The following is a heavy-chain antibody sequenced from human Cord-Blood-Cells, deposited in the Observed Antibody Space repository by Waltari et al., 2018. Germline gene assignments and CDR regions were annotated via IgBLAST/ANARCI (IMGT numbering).Heavy chain of an antibody. V-gene: IGHV4-59*01. Sequence: ETLSLTCTGSGGSIRSYYWSWIRQPPGKGLEWSGYIYYSGSANCNTSVKRRVTTSVDTPKNQFSLKLSSVTAADTAVYYCARATPQLWFNYWGQGTLVTVSS. CDR3: ARATPQLWFNY. J-gene: IGHJ4*02. D-gene: IGHD5-18*01. CDR2: IYYSGSA. CDR1: GGSIRSYY.